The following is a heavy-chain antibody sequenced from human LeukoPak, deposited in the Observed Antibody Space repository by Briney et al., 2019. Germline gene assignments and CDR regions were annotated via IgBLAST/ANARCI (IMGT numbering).Heavy chain of an antibody. Sequence: ASVKVSCKASGYTFTSYGVSWVRQAPGQGLEWMGWISAYNGNTNYAQKLQGRVTMTTDTSTSTAYMELRSLRSDDTAVYYCAKNNYYDSSGYYYVGYYFDYWGQGTLVTVSS. D-gene: IGHD3-22*01. CDR2: ISAYNGNT. V-gene: IGHV1-18*01. CDR3: AKNNYYDSSGYYYVGYYFDY. CDR1: GYTFTSYG. J-gene: IGHJ4*02.